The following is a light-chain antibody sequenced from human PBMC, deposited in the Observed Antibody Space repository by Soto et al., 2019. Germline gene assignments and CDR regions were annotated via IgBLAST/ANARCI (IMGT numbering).Light chain of an antibody. CDR1: QSVSSSY. CDR3: QQYGSSPRT. V-gene: IGKV3-20*01. J-gene: IGKJ1*01. Sequence: EIVLTQSPGTLSLSPGERATLSCRASQSVSSSYLAWYQQKPGQAPRLLICCASSRATGIPDRFSGSGSGTDFTLTISRLEPEDFAVYYCQQYGSSPRTFGQGTKVEIK. CDR2: CAS.